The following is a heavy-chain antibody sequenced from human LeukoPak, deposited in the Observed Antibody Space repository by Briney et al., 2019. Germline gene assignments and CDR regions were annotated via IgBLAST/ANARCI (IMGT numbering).Heavy chain of an antibody. CDR1: GYTFTTYA. J-gene: IGHJ4*02. V-gene: IGHV1-18*01. D-gene: IGHD6-13*01. Sequence: ASVKVSCKASGYTFTTYAITWVRQAPGQGLEWMGWISPYNGITKYAQHLQGRVTMTTDTPTSTAYMELRSLRSDDTAVYYCATAGIAAAGTSLWSWWGQGTLVTVSS. CDR3: ATAGIAAAGTSLWSW. CDR2: ISPYNGIT.